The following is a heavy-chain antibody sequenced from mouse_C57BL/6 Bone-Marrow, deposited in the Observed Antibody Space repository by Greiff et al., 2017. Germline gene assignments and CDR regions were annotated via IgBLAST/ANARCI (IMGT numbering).Heavy chain of an antibody. CDR3: ARGVYYGNYFDY. J-gene: IGHJ2*01. V-gene: IGHV3-6*01. Sequence: EVHLVESGPGLVKPSQSLSLTCSVTGYSITSGYYWNWIRQFPGNKLEWMGYISYDGSNNYNPSLKNRISITRDTSKNQFFLKLNSVTTEDTATYYCARGVYYGNYFDYWGQGTTLTVSS. D-gene: IGHD2-1*01. CDR1: GYSITSGYY. CDR2: ISYDGSN.